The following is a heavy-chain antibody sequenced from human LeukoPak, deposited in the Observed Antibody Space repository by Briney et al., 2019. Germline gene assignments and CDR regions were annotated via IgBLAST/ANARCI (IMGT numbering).Heavy chain of an antibody. J-gene: IGHJ4*02. V-gene: IGHV3-30*04. Sequence: GRSLRLSCAASGFTFSSYAMHGVRQAPGKGLEWVAVISYDGSNKYYADSVKGRFTISRDNSKNTLYLQMNSLRAAATAVYYCARSSYSSSWYAYWGQGTLVTVSS. CDR2: ISYDGSNK. D-gene: IGHD6-13*01. CDR1: GFTFSSYA. CDR3: ARSSYSSSWYAY.